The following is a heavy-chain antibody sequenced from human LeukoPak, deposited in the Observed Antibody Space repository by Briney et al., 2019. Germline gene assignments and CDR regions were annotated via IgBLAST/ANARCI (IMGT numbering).Heavy chain of an antibody. J-gene: IGHJ4*02. D-gene: IGHD6-13*01. CDR3: ARDQIAAEDY. V-gene: IGHV1-2*02. Sequence: ASVKVSCKASGYTFTDYYMHWVRQAPGQPLEWMGGINPKIGVTIYAQKFQGRVTMTRDTSISTAYLELSRLTSADTAVYYCARDQIAAEDYWGQGTLVTVSS. CDR1: GYTFTDYY. CDR2: INPKIGVT.